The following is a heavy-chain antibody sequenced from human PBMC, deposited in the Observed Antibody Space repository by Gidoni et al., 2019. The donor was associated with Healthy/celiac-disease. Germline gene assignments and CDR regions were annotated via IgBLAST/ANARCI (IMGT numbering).Heavy chain of an antibody. CDR3: AKALVATINYYYYYGMDV. J-gene: IGHJ6*02. Sequence: EVQLVESGGGLVQPGGSLRLSCAASGFTFSSYARSWVRQDPGQGLEWVSAISGSGGSTFYADSVKGRFTISRDNSKNTLYLQMNSLRAEDTAVYYCAKALVATINYYYYYGMDVWGQGTTVTVSS. CDR2: ISGSGGST. V-gene: IGHV3-23*04. D-gene: IGHD5-12*01. CDR1: GFTFSSYA.